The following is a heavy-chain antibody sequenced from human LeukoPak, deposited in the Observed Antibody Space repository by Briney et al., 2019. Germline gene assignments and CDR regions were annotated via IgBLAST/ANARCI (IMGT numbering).Heavy chain of an antibody. CDR2: IYSGGST. V-gene: IGHV3-66*01. D-gene: IGHD3-10*01. Sequence: QPGGSLRLSCEASGFAVSSNFMGRVRQTPEKGLEWVSLIYSGGSTYYADSVKGRFTISRDNSKNTLHLQMNSLRAEDTAVYYCARDTDYYGSGRHGYFDHWGQGTLVTVSS. CDR1: GFAVSSNF. J-gene: IGHJ1*01. CDR3: ARDTDYYGSGRHGYFDH.